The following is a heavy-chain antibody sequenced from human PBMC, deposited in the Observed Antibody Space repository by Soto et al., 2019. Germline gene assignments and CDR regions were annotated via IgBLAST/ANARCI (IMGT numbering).Heavy chain of an antibody. J-gene: IGHJ4*02. CDR1: GDATIRTRR. V-gene: IGHV4-39*01. CDR3: ARRYGWLYFHY. CDR2: NLYSGST. Sequence: PSETLSDTCTVSGDATIRTRRWRWVRQSPGRGLEGIGNNLYSGSTYYNPSRKGRVTISVHNSKIQFSLTLISGIAAKTALDYCARRYGWLYFHYCGQGSLVTVSS. D-gene: IGHD6-19*01.